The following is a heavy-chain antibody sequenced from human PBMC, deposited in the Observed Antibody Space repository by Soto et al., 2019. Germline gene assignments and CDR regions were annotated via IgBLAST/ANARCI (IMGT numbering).Heavy chain of an antibody. J-gene: IGHJ6*03. Sequence: GGSLRLSCAASGFTFSSYSMTWVRQAPGKGLEWVSAISGNGYKTYNAESVKGRFTVSRDNSKNTLYLQMHSLRAEDSAVYYCAKAGTKDRTIFGVITHFYYYMDVWGKGTTVTVSS. V-gene: IGHV3-23*01. CDR3: AKAGTKDRTIFGVITHFYYYMDV. D-gene: IGHD3-3*01. CDR2: ISGNGYKT. CDR1: GFTFSSYS.